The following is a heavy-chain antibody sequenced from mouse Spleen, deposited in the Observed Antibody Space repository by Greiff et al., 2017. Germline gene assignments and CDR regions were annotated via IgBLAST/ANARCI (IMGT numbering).Heavy chain of an antibody. Sequence: QVQLKQSGAELMRPGASVKLSCKATGYTFTGYWIEWVKQRPGHGLEWIGEILPGSGSTNYNEKFKGKATFTADTSSNTAYMQLSSLTIEDSAIYYCARGGLYDYGWFAYWGQGTLVTVSA. D-gene: IGHD2-4*01. CDR2: ILPGSGST. CDR3: ARGGLYDYGWFAY. J-gene: IGHJ3*01. V-gene: IGHV1-9*01. CDR1: GYTFTGYW.